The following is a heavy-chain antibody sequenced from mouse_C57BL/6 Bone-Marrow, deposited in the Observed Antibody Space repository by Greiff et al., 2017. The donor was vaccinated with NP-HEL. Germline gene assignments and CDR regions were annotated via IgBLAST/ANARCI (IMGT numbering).Heavy chain of an antibody. J-gene: IGHJ4*01. CDR2: IYPRSGNT. D-gene: IGHD2-4*01. CDR1: GYTFTSYG. CDR3: ARPFYYDYPYYAMDY. V-gene: IGHV1-81*01. Sequence: VKLQESGAELARPGASVKLSCKASGYTFTSYGISWVKQRTGQGLEWIGEIYPRSGNTYYNEKFKGKATLTADKSSSTAYMELRSLTSEDSAVYFCARPFYYDYPYYAMDYWGQGTSVTVSS.